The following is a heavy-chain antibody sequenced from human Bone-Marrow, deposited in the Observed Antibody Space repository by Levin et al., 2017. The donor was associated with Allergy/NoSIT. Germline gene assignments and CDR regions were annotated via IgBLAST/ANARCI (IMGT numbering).Heavy chain of an antibody. CDR2: IWYDGSNK. D-gene: IGHD3-16*01. Sequence: GESLKISCAASGFTFRNYGMHWVRQPPGKGLEWVAVIWYDGSNKYYADSVKGRFTIPRDNSKNTLYLEMNSLRVEDTAVYYCARGPLGVGRWYFDLWGRGTLVTVSS. CDR3: ARGPLGVGRWYFDL. V-gene: IGHV3-33*01. CDR1: GFTFRNYG. J-gene: IGHJ2*01.